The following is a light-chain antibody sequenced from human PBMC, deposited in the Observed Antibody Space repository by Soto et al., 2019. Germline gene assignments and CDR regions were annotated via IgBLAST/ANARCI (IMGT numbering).Light chain of an antibody. J-gene: IGKJ2*01. Sequence: EIVLTQSPGTLSLSPGERATLSCRASQSVSSSFLTWYQQKPGHAPRLLIYGASSRATGIPDRFSGSGSGTDFTLTISRLEPEDFAVYYCQQYSNSPYTFGQGTKLEI. CDR2: GAS. V-gene: IGKV3-20*01. CDR1: QSVSSSF. CDR3: QQYSNSPYT.